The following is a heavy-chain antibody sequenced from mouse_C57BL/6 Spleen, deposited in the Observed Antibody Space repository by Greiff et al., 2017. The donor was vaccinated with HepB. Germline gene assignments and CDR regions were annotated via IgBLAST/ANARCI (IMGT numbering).Heavy chain of an antibody. J-gene: IGHJ2*01. CDR2: INPYNGGT. CDR1: GYTFTDYY. D-gene: IGHD1-1*02. V-gene: IGHV1-19*01. Sequence: EVKLQQSGPVLVKPGASVKMSCKASGYTFTDYYMNWVKQSHGKSLEWIGVINPYNGGTSYNQKFKGKATLTVDKSSSTAYMELNSLTSEDSAVYYCARWGGYSDYWGQGTTLTVSS. CDR3: ARWGGYSDY.